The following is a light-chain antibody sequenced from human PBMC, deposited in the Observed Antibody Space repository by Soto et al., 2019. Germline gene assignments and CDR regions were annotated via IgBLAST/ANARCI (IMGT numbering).Light chain of an antibody. CDR3: AAWDASLSGYV. V-gene: IGLV1-47*01. CDR1: SSNIGTDD. J-gene: IGLJ1*01. Sequence: QAVVTQPPSASGTPGQRVTISCSGSSSNIGTDDVFWYLQFPGTAPKLLIYRNNQRPSGVSDRFSGSKSGTSASLAISGLRSEDEADDCAAWDASLSGYVFGTGTQLTVL. CDR2: RNN.